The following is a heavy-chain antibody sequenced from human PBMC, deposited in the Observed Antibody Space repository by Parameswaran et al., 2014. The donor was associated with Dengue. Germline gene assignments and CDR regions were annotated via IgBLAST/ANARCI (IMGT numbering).Heavy chain of an antibody. D-gene: IGHD6-13*01. CDR3: ARRQSSSWYGYYGMDV. V-gene: IGHV5-51*01. Sequence: VRQMPGKGLEWMALIYPGDSDTRYSPSFQGQVTISADKSISTAYLQWSSLKASDTAIYYCARRQSSSWYGYYGMDVWAKDHGHRLL. CDR2: IYPGDSDT. J-gene: IGHJ6*04.